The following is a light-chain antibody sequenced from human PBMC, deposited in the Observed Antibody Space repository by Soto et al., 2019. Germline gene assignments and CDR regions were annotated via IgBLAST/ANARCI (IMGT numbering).Light chain of an antibody. CDR2: DAS. J-gene: IGKJ5*01. CDR1: QSVSSY. V-gene: IGKV3-11*01. CDR3: QQRSNWPPIT. Sequence: EIVLTQSPATLSLSPGERATLSCRASQSVSSYLAWYQQKSGQAPRLLIYDASNRATCIPARFSGSGSRTVLTLTISSLEPEDFAVYYCQQRSNWPPITFGQGTRLEIK.